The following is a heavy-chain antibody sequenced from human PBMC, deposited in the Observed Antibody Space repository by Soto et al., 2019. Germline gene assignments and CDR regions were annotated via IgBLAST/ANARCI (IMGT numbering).Heavy chain of an antibody. CDR2: ISSSNGYT. Sequence: EVQLVESGGGLVKAGGSLRLSCATSGFTFSSYTMNWVRQAPGKGLEWVSSISSSNGYTYYADSVKGRFTISRDNAKNSMYLQMNSRRAEDTAVYYCARAGRDGYNGDYWGQGPLVTVSS. V-gene: IGHV3-21*01. CDR3: ARAGRDGYNGDY. D-gene: IGHD5-12*01. CDR1: GFTFSSYT. J-gene: IGHJ4*02.